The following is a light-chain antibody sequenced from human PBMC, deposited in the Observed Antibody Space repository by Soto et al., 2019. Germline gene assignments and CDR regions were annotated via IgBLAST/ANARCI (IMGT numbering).Light chain of an antibody. CDR3: QHYNNWPPYT. CDR1: QSVSTH. Sequence: EIVLTQSPATLAVSPGETATLSCRASQSVSTHLAWYQQKPGQAPRLLICGATTRATGFPARFSGSGSGTEFTLTISSLQSEDFAVYYCQHYNNWPPYTFGQGTKLEIK. V-gene: IGKV3-15*01. J-gene: IGKJ2*01. CDR2: GAT.